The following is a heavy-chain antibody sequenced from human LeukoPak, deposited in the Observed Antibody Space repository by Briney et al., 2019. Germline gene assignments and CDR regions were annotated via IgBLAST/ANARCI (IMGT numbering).Heavy chain of an antibody. D-gene: IGHD3-10*01. CDR2: ISSSDGGT. V-gene: IGHV3-23*01. CDR3: AKWRNERSAPGKVDY. J-gene: IGHJ4*02. Sequence: GGSLRLSCAGSGFTFSSYAMAWVRQTPEKGLEWVAIISSSDGGTYYIDSVKGRFTISRDNSKNMLNLQMNSLRAEDTAVYYCAKWRNERSAPGKVDYWGQGTLVTVSS. CDR1: GFTFSSYA.